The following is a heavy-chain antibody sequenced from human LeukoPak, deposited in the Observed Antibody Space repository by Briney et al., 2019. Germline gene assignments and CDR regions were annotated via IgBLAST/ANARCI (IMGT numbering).Heavy chain of an antibody. CDR1: GFTFNNYA. D-gene: IGHD3-10*01. V-gene: IGHV3-30*02. CDR2: IRYDGSNK. J-gene: IGHJ3*02. Sequence: GGSLRLSCAASGFTFNNYAMSWVRQAPGKGLEWVAFIRYDGSNKYYADSVKGRFTISRDNSKNTLYLQMNSLRAEDTAVYYCAKDLYGLRAPPHLHAFDIWGQGTMVTVSS. CDR3: AKDLYGLRAPPHLHAFDI.